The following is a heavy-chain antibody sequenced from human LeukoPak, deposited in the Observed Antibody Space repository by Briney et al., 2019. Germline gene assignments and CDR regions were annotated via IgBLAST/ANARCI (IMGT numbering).Heavy chain of an antibody. CDR3: AKGTDDILTGYLKYYYGMDV. D-gene: IGHD3-9*01. J-gene: IGHJ6*02. CDR1: GFTFSSYA. CDR2: ISGSGGST. V-gene: IGHV3-23*01. Sequence: GGSLRLSCAASGFTFSSYAMSWVRQAPGKGLEWVSAISGSGGSTYYADSVKGRFTISRDNSKNTLYLQMNSLRAEDTAVYYCAKGTDDILTGYLKYYYGMDVWGQGTTVTVSS.